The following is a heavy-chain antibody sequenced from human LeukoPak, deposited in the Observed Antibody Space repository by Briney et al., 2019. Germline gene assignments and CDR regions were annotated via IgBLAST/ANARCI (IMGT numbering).Heavy chain of an antibody. J-gene: IGHJ3*02. CDR2: IYSGGST. V-gene: IGHV3-53*01. CDR1: GSTVSSNY. CDR3: ARELSTPVHAFDI. Sequence: PGGSLRLSCAASGSTVSSNYMSWVRQAPGKGLEWVSVIYSGGSTYYADSVKGRFTISRDNSKNTLYLQMNSLRAEDTAVYYCARELSTPVHAFDIWGQGTMVTVSS. D-gene: IGHD3-10*01.